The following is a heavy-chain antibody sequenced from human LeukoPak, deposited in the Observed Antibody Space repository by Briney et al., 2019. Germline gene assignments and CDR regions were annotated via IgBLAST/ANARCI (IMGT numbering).Heavy chain of an antibody. CDR3: ARGNFYYDILTGYSRSNHFDY. J-gene: IGHJ4*02. Sequence: GASVKVSCKASGYTFTSYYMHWVRQAPGQGLEWMGIINPSGGSTSYAQKFQGGVTMTRDMSTSTVYMELSSLRSEDTAVYYCARGNFYYDILTGYSRSNHFDYWGQGTLVTVSS. V-gene: IGHV1-46*01. CDR1: GYTFTSYY. D-gene: IGHD3-9*01. CDR2: INPSGGST.